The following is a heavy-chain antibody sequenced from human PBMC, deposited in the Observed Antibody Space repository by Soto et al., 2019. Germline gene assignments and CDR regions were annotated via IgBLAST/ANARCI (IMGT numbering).Heavy chain of an antibody. CDR1: GFTFSSYA. V-gene: IGHV3-23*01. D-gene: IGHD5-18*01. CDR2: ISGSGGST. Sequence: GGSLRLSCAASGFTFSSYAMSWVRQAPGKGLEWVSAISGSGGSTYYADSVKGRFTISRDNSKNTPYLQMNSLRAEDTAVYYCAKDPFFSDTAMVIDYWGQGTLVTVSS. J-gene: IGHJ4*02. CDR3: AKDPFFSDTAMVIDY.